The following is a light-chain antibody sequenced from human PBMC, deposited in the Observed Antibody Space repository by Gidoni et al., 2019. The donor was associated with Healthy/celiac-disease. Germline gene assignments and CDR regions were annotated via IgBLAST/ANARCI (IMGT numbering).Light chain of an antibody. J-gene: IGKJ1*01. CDR3: QQSYSASRM. Sequence: DRVTITCRASQSTSNYLNWYQQKPGKAPKLLIYAASSLQSGVPSRFSGRGSGTDFTLTISSLQPEDFATYYCQQSYSASRMFGQGTKVEIK. CDR1: QSTSNY. CDR2: AAS. V-gene: IGKV1-39*01.